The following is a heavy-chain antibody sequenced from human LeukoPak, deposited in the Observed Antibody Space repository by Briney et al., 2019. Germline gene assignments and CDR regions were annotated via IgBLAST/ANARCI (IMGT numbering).Heavy chain of an antibody. CDR3: ARGTGSSWFDY. J-gene: IGHJ4*02. D-gene: IGHD6-13*01. V-gene: IGHV1-2*02. Sequence: ASVKVSCKASAYTFTANYMHWVRQAPGLGLEYMGWMNTISGGTKSAQNFQGRVTMTRDTSISTAYMELNSLTFDDTAVYYCARGTGSSWFDYWGQGTLVIVSS. CDR2: MNTISGGT. CDR1: AYTFTANY.